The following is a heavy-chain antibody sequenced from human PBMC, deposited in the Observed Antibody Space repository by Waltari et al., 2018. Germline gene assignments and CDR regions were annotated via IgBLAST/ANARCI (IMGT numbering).Heavy chain of an antibody. Sequence: QVQLQESGPGLVKPSETLSLTCTVSGGSISSYYWSWLRQPTGQGLEWIGSIYYSGSTNYNPSLKSRVTISVDTSKNQFSLKLSSVTAADTAVYYCARDSYYDSSGYPNDAFDIWGQGTMVTVSS. D-gene: IGHD3-22*01. CDR1: GGSISSYY. V-gene: IGHV4-59*01. CDR2: IYYSGST. CDR3: ARDSYYDSSGYPNDAFDI. J-gene: IGHJ3*02.